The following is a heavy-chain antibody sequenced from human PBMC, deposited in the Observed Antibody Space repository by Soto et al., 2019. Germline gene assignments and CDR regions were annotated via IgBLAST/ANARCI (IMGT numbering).Heavy chain of an antibody. CDR1: GGTLSNYA. V-gene: IGHV1-69*01. J-gene: IGHJ6*02. CDR3: AKDHVVGHSYYGMDV. Sequence: QVQLVQSGAEVKKPGSSVKVSCKASGGTLSNYAISWGRQAPGQGLEWMGVIIPIFASANYAQRFQGRLMITADESTSTAYMELSSLRSEDTAVYYCAKDHVVGHSYYGMDVWGQGTTVTVSS. CDR2: IIPIFASA. D-gene: IGHD3-22*01.